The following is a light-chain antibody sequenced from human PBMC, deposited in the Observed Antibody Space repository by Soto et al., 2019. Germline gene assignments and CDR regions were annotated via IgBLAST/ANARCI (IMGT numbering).Light chain of an antibody. CDR1: QSVSSW. V-gene: IGKV1-5*03. Sequence: DIQMTQSPSTLSASVGDIVTITCRSSQSVSSWLAWFQQKPGKAPKLLIYKASSLQSGVSSRFSGGGSGTEFTLTISSLQPEDFAVYYCHYYDKWPPGAFGQGTKVDI. CDR3: HYYDKWPPGA. J-gene: IGKJ1*01. CDR2: KAS.